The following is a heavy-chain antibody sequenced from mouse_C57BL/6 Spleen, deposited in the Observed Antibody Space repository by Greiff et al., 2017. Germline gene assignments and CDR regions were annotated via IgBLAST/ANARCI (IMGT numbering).Heavy chain of an antibody. V-gene: IGHV1-82*01. CDR1: GYAFSSSW. D-gene: IGHD1-1*01. CDR3: ARARGRSYDYYAMGD. CDR2: IYPGDGGT. J-gene: IGHJ4*01. Sequence: QVQLQQSGPELVKPGASVKISCKASGYAFSSSWMNWVKQRPGKGLEWIGRIYPGDGGTNYNGKFKGKATLTADKSSSTAYMQLSSLTSEDSAVYFWARARGRSYDYYAMGDWGQGTSVTVSS.